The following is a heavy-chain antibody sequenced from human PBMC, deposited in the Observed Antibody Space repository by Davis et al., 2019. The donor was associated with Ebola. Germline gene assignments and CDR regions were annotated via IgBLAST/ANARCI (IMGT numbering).Heavy chain of an antibody. CDR1: GGSISSYY. V-gene: IGHV4-59*08. CDR3: ARHVRYYGSGSYPLMVDY. D-gene: IGHD3-10*01. Sequence: SETLPLTCTVSGGSISSYYWSWIRQPPGKGLEWIGYIYYSGSTNYNPSLKSRVTISVDTSKNQFYLKLSSVTAADTAVYYCARHVRYYGSGSYPLMVDYWGQGTLVTVSS. J-gene: IGHJ4*02. CDR2: IYYSGST.